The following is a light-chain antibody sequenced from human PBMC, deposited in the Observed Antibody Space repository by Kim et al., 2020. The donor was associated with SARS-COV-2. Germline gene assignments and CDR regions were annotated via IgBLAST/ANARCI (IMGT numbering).Light chain of an antibody. CDR1: QIVSNIY. CDR3: QQYGSSSGT. J-gene: IGKJ1*01. Sequence: PGERATLSCTASQIVSNIYVVWYQQKPGQAHRLLIYRAFSRATGIPDRFSGSGSGTDFTITISRLEPDDFAVYYCQQYGSSSGTFGQGTKVDIK. CDR2: RAF. V-gene: IGKV3-20*01.